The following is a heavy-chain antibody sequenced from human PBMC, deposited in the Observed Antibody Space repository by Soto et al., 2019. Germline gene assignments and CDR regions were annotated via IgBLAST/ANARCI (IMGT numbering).Heavy chain of an antibody. D-gene: IGHD3-22*01. V-gene: IGHV1-8*01. Sequence: ASVKVTCKASGYTFNNYGCTWVRQASGQGLEWMGWMNPNSGNTAYAQKFQGRVTMTGDTTINTAYMELSSLTSADTAVYYCTRRARIGKQLWLPFDSWAQGTLVTVSS. CDR3: TRRARIGKQLWLPFDS. J-gene: IGHJ4*02. CDR1: GYTFNNYG. CDR2: MNPNSGNT.